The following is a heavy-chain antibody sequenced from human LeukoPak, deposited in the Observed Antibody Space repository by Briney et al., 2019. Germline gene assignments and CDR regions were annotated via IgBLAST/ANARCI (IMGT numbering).Heavy chain of an antibody. V-gene: IGHV1-2*02. Sequence: ASVKVSCKASGYTFTGYYMHWVRQAPGQGLEWMGWINPNSGGTNYAQKFQGRVTMTRDTSISTAYMELSRLRSDDTAVYYCARGARADWYYYYCMDVWGRGTTVTVSS. CDR1: GYTFTGYY. CDR2: INPNSGGT. D-gene: IGHD2-21*01. CDR3: ARGARADWYYYYCMDV. J-gene: IGHJ6*03.